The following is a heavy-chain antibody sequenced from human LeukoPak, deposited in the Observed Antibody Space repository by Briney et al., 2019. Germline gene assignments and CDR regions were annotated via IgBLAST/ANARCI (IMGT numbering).Heavy chain of an antibody. CDR1: GFTFSNFW. V-gene: IGHV3-7*01. CDR2: IKGDGRDK. D-gene: IGHD3-10*02. J-gene: IGHJ6*04. Sequence: GGSLRLSCAVSGFTFSNFWMGWVRQAPGKGLEWVAHIKGDGRDKYYVASVKGRFTISRDNVKNSLYLQMNSLRAEDTAVYYCAELGITMIGGVWGKGTTVTISS. CDR3: AELGITMIGGV.